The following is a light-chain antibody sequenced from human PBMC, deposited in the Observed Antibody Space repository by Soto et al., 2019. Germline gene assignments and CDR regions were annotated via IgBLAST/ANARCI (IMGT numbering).Light chain of an antibody. V-gene: IGLV2-14*01. CDR1: SSDVGGYNY. Sequence: QSVLTQPASVSGSPGQSITISCTGTSSDVGGYNYVSWYQQHPGKAPKLMIYEVSDRPSGVSNRFSGSKSGNTASLTTSGLQAEDEADYYCCSYLGSYSYVFGTGTKVTVL. J-gene: IGLJ1*01. CDR2: EVS. CDR3: CSYLGSYSYV.